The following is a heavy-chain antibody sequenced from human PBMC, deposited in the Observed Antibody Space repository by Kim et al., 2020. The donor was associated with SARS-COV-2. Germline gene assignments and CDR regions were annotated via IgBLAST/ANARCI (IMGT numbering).Heavy chain of an antibody. CDR1: GGSFSGYY. CDR2: INHSGST. J-gene: IGHJ4*02. CDR3: ARGRGIAVAGEKYYFDY. V-gene: IGHV4-34*01. Sequence: SETLSLTCAVYGGSFSGYYWSWIRQPPGKGLEWIGKINHSGSTNYNPSLKSRVTISVDTSKNQFSLKLSSVTAADTAVYYCARGRGIAVAGEKYYFDYWGQGTLVTVSS. D-gene: IGHD6-19*01.